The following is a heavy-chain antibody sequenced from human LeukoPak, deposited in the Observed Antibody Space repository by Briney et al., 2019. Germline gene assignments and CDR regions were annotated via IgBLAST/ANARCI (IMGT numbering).Heavy chain of an antibody. D-gene: IGHD3-16*01. Sequence: ASVKVSCKASGYTFTGHYMHWVRQAPGQGLEWMGWINPNSGGTNYAQKFQGRVTMTRDTSISTAYMELSRLRSDDTAVYYCARDSDLGGPSPAGYWGQGTLVTVSS. V-gene: IGHV1-2*02. CDR3: ARDSDLGGPSPAGY. CDR1: GYTFTGHY. CDR2: INPNSGGT. J-gene: IGHJ4*02.